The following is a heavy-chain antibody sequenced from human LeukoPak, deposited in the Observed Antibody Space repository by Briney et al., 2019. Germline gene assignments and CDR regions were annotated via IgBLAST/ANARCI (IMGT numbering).Heavy chain of an antibody. D-gene: IGHD6-19*01. CDR3: ARVWGSGWPLYYYYYGMDV. CDR1: GYTFTSYG. Sequence: WASVKVSCKASGYTFTSYGISWVRQAPGQGLEWMGWISAYNDNINYAQKLQGRVTMTTDTSTSTAYMELRSLRSDDTAVYYCARVWGSGWPLYYYYYGMDVWGQGTTVTVSS. J-gene: IGHJ6*02. V-gene: IGHV1-18*01. CDR2: ISAYNDNI.